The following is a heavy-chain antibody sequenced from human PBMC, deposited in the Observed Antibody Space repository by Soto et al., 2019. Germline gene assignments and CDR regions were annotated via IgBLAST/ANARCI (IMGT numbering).Heavy chain of an antibody. D-gene: IGHD3-10*01. V-gene: IGHV3-53*02. CDR3: ARDGGLAEDGMAV. Sequence: EVRLVETGGDLIQPGGSLRLSCAASGFIVSGNYMSWVRQAPGKGLEWVSVIYSGGSTYYADSVKGRFIISRDNSKNTLYLQMNRLRDDDTAVYYCARDGGLAEDGMAVWGQGTRVTVSS. CDR1: GFIVSGNY. J-gene: IGHJ6*02. CDR2: IYSGGST.